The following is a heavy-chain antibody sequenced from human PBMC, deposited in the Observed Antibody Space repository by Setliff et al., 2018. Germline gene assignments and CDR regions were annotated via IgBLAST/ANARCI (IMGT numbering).Heavy chain of an antibody. D-gene: IGHD2-8*02. J-gene: IGHJ4*02. CDR1: GGSIGSYH. CDR3: ARDTDGPPYFDY. V-gene: IGHV4-4*07. CDR2: IFDSGKS. Sequence: PSETLSLTCTVSGGSIGSYHWSWIRQPAGKGLEWIGRIFDSGKSNYNPSLESRVTMSVDTSKNQFSLKLNSVTAADTAVYYCARDTDGPPYFDYWGQGTLVTVSS.